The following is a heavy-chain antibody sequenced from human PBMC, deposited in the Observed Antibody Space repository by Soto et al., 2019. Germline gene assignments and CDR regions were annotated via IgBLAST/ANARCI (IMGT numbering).Heavy chain of an antibody. J-gene: IGHJ6*02. V-gene: IGHV1-69*04. CDR2: IIPILGIA. Sequence: ASVKVSCKASGYTFTNFGISWVRQAPGQGLEWMGRIIPILGIANYAQKFQGRVTITADKSTSTAYMELSSLRSEDAAVYYCASVLELHYYYGMDVWGQGTTVTVSS. D-gene: IGHD1-7*01. CDR3: ASVLELHYYYGMDV. CDR1: GYTFTNFG.